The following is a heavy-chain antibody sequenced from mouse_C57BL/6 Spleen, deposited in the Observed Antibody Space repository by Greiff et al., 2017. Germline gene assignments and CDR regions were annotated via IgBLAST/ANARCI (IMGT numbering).Heavy chain of an antibody. J-gene: IGHJ2*01. D-gene: IGHD1-1*01. CDR2: IYPGSGNT. Sequence: QVQLQQSGAELVRPGASVKLSCKASGYTFTDYYINWVKQRPGQGLEWIARIYPGSGNTYYNEKFKGKATLTAEKSSSTAYMQLSSLTSEYSAIYFCARNYGSSPFDYWGQGTTLTVSS. CDR3: ARNYGSSPFDY. CDR1: GYTFTDYY. V-gene: IGHV1-76*01.